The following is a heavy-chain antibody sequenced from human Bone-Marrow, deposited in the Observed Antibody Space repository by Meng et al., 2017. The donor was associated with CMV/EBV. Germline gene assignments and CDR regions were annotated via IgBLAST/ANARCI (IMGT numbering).Heavy chain of an antibody. CDR1: GFTFSSYA. CDR2: ISFDGDNK. CDR3: AKDLPKYSSGQRAAFDY. J-gene: IGHJ4*02. V-gene: IGHV3-30-3*01. D-gene: IGHD6-19*01. Sequence: GESLKISCAASGFTFSSYAMPWVRQAPGKGLEWVAVISFDGDNKYYADSVKGRFTISRDNSKNTLYLQMNSLRDEDTAVYYCAKDLPKYSSGQRAAFDYWGQGTRVTVSS.